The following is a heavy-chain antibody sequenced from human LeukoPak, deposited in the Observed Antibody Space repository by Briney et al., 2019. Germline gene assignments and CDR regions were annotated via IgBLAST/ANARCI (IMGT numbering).Heavy chain of an antibody. D-gene: IGHD3-22*01. V-gene: IGHV3-48*02. CDR2: ISGSSGSI. CDR3: AREGSSYYYDSSGLPNWFDP. J-gene: IGHJ5*02. CDR1: GFTFSSYA. Sequence: PGGSLRLSCAASGFTFSSYAMHWVRQAPGKGLEWVSYISGSSGSIYHADSVKGRFTISRDNAKSSLYLQMNSLRDEDTAVYYCAREGSSYYYDSSGLPNWFDPWGQGTLVTVSS.